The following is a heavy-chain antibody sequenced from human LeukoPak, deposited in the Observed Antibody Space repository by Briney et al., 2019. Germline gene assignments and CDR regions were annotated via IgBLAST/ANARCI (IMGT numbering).Heavy chain of an antibody. J-gene: IGHJ3*02. CDR2: IKEDGSQK. Sequence: GGSLRLSCAASGFTFSNYWMSWVRQAPGKGLEWVANIKEDGSQKNYVDSVKGRFTISRDNAKNSLYLQMSGLRAEDTAVYYCASEIPYSSSAFDIWGPGTMVTVSS. D-gene: IGHD6-6*01. CDR3: ASEIPYSSSAFDI. V-gene: IGHV3-7*01. CDR1: GFTFSNYW.